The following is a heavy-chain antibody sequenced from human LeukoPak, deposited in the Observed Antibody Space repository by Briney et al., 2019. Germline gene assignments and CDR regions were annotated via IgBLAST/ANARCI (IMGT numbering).Heavy chain of an antibody. CDR2: ISGSGDTT. CDR1: GFSFSKYG. J-gene: IGHJ5*02. D-gene: IGHD6-19*01. CDR3: ASPGIAVAVGP. V-gene: IGHV3-23*01. Sequence: PGGSLRLSCAASGFSFSKYGMSWVRQAPGKGLEWVSAISGSGDTTYYADSVKGRFTISRDNSKNTLYLQMDSLRVADTAIYYCASPGIAVAVGPWGQGTLVIVSS.